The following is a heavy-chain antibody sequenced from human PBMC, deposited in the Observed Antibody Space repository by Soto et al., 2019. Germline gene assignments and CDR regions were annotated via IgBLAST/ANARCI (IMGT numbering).Heavy chain of an antibody. D-gene: IGHD2-2*01. CDR2: INHSGST. CDR3: ARGLQRAYCSSTSCQRRSRWFDP. CDR1: GGSFSGYY. V-gene: IGHV4-34*01. Sequence: SETLSLTCAVYGGSFSGYYWSWIRQPPGKGLEWIGEINHSGSTNYNPSLKSRVTISVDTSKNQFSLKLSSVTAADTAVYYCARGLQRAYCSSTSCQRRSRWFDPWGQGTLVTVSS. J-gene: IGHJ5*02.